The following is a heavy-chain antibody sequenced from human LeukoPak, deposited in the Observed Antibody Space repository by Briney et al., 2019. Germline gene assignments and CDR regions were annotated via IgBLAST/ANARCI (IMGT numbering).Heavy chain of an antibody. CDR3: VRDPSPEVVVISWFDP. Sequence: GGSLRLSCAASGFTFSSYAMHWVRQSPGKGLEWVAVISYDGSNKYYADSVKGRFTISRDNSRNTLYLQMNSLRAEDTAVYYCVRDPSPEVVVISWFDPWGQGTLVTVSS. CDR1: GFTFSSYA. J-gene: IGHJ5*02. D-gene: IGHD3-22*01. CDR2: ISYDGSNK. V-gene: IGHV3-30-3*01.